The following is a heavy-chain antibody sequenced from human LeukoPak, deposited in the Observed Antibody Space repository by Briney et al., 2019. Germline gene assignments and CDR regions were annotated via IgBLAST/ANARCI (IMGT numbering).Heavy chain of an antibody. CDR3: ARRGRYNWNYGFYWYFDL. V-gene: IGHV6-1*01. J-gene: IGHJ2*01. Sequence: SQTLSLTCAISGDSVSSNSAAWNWFRQSPSRGLEWLGRTYYRSKWYNDYAVSVKSRITINPDTSKNQFSLQLNSVTPEDTAVYYCARRGRYNWNYGFYWYFDLWGRGTLVTVSS. CDR2: TYYRSKWYN. D-gene: IGHD1-7*01. CDR1: GDSVSSNSAA.